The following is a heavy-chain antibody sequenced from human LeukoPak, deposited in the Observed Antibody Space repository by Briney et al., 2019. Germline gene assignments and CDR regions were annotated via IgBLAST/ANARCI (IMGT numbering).Heavy chain of an antibody. CDR3: ASLSLMATTDY. CDR1: GFTFSSYW. CDR2: IKQDGSEK. Sequence: QSGGSLRLSCAASGFTFSSYWMSWVRQAPGKGLEWVANIKQDGSEKYYVDSVKGRFTISRDNAKNSLYLQMNSLRAEDTAVYYCASLSLMATTDYWGQGTLVTVSS. D-gene: IGHD5-12*01. V-gene: IGHV3-7*02. J-gene: IGHJ4*02.